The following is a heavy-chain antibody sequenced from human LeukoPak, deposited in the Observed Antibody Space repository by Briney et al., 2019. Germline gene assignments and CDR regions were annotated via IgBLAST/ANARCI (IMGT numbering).Heavy chain of an antibody. J-gene: IGHJ3*01. CDR1: GFIFSSYW. CDR2: INTDGSST. D-gene: IGHD3-22*01. V-gene: IGHV3-74*01. Sequence: GGSLRLSCAASGFIFSSYWMHWVRHAPGKGLAWVSRINTDGSSTSYADSVKGRFTISRDNAKNTLFLQMNSLRAEDTAVYYCARAGYYGISVNDAFDVWGQGSMVTVSS. CDR3: ARAGYYGISVNDAFDV.